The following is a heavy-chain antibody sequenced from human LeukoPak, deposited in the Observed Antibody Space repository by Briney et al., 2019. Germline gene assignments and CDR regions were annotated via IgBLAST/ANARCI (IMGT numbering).Heavy chain of an antibody. V-gene: IGHV3-23*01. CDR1: GFTFSSYA. J-gene: IGHJ4*02. Sequence: GGSLRLSCAASGFTFSSYAMSWVRQAPGKGLERVSAISGSGGSTYYADSVKGRLTISRDNAKNSLYLQMNSLRAEDTAVYYCARGSIRGYVSYNWGQGTLVTVSS. CDR2: ISGSGGST. CDR3: ARGSIRGYVSYN. D-gene: IGHD3-10*01.